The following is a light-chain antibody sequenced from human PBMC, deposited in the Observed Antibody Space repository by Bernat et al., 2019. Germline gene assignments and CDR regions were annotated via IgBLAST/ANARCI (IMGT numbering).Light chain of an antibody. Sequence: QSALTQAASVSGSPGQSITISCTGTSSDIGSYNLVSWYQQHPGKAPKLMIYDVNKRPSGVSNRFSGSKSGNTASLTISGLQAEDEVDYYCCSYAGSIIFSVFGTGTKVTVL. CDR3: CSYAGSIIFSV. V-gene: IGLV2-23*02. CDR1: SSDIGSYNL. J-gene: IGLJ1*01. CDR2: DVN.